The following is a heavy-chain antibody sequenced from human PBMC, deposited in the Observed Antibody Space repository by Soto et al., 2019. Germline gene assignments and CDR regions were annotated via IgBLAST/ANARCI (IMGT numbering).Heavy chain of an antibody. Sequence: GGSLRLSCAASGFAFITYYMGWVRQAPGKGLEWVANIKHDGNDKYYVDSVEGRFTISRDNSKNSLYLQMNSLRVEDTAVYYCARVVGGAVVPFYFDLWGQGKLVTVSS. J-gene: IGHJ4*02. D-gene: IGHD3-16*01. CDR2: IKHDGNDK. CDR1: GFAFITYY. V-gene: IGHV3-7*01. CDR3: ARVVGGAVVPFYFDL.